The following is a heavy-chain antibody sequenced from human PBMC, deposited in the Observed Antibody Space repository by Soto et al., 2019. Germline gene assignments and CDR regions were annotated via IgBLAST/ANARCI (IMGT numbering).Heavy chain of an antibody. D-gene: IGHD6-19*01. CDR2: LNPNSGDT. J-gene: IGHJ4*02. CDR3: ATSGGGWYLY. CDR1: GYTFSSYD. V-gene: IGHV1-8*01. Sequence: QVQLVQSGAEVKKPGASVKVSCKASGYTFSSYDINWVRQATGQGLEWMGWLNPNSGDTGYAQKFQGRVTLTRNTSINTAYIELSSLTSDDTAVYYCATSGGGWYLYWGQGTLATVSS.